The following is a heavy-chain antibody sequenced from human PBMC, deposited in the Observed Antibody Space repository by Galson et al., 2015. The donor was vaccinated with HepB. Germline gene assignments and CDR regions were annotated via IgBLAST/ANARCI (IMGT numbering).Heavy chain of an antibody. CDR2: INGDGSVT. J-gene: IGHJ6*02. D-gene: IGHD3-22*01. V-gene: IGHV3-74*01. Sequence: LRLSCAASGMPLSFYAMHWVRQAPGKGLEWVSHINGDGSVTHYADSVKGRFTISRDNAKTTVYLQINSLRAEDTALYYCARDPLYDRSGFYFGLDVWGQGTTVTVSS. CDR3: ARDPLYDRSGFYFGLDV. CDR1: GMPLSFYA.